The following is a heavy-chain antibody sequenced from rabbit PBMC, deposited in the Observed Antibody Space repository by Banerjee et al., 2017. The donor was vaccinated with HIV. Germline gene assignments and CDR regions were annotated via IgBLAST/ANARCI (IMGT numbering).Heavy chain of an antibody. J-gene: IGHJ6*01. D-gene: IGHD2-1*01. Sequence: QEQLVESGGGLVKPGASLTLTCTASGFSFSGSYDMCWVRQAPGKGLDLIACRYVDNSNTWYASWAKGRFTISKTSSTTVTLQMNSLTAADTATYFCVRDHAYHDYDYDLWGPGTLVTVS. V-gene: IGHV1S45*01. CDR2: RYVDNSNT. CDR3: VRDHAYHDYDYDL. CDR1: GFSFSGSYD.